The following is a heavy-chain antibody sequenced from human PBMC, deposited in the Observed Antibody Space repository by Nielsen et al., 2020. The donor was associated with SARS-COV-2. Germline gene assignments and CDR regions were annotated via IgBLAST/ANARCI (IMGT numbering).Heavy chain of an antibody. Sequence: GSVKVSCKACGYTFTSYGISWVRQAPGQGLEWMGWISAYNGNTNYAQKLQGRVTMTTDTSTSTAYMELRSLRSDDTAVYYCARERELAAAGYYYYGMDVWGQGTTVTVSS. J-gene: IGHJ6*02. CDR2: ISAYNGNT. D-gene: IGHD6-13*01. CDR1: GYTFTSYG. CDR3: ARERELAAAGYYYYGMDV. V-gene: IGHV1-18*01.